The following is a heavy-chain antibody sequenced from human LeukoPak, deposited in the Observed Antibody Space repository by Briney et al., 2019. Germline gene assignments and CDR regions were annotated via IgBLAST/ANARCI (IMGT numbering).Heavy chain of an antibody. CDR1: GFTFSSYW. Sequence: PGGSLRLSCAASGFTFSSYWMSWVRQAPGKGLEWVANIKYDGSEKDYVDSVKGRFSISRDNAKNSLYLQMNSLRAEDTALYYCASDIAPAGLFFDYWGQGALVTVSS. CDR3: ASDIAPAGLFFDY. D-gene: IGHD6-13*01. CDR2: IKYDGSEK. V-gene: IGHV3-7*03. J-gene: IGHJ4*02.